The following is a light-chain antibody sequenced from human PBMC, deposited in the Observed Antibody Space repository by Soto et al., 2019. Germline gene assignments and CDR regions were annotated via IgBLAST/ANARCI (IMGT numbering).Light chain of an antibody. CDR2: DVS. CDR1: SSDVGGYNY. CDR3: SSYTSSSTLV. Sequence: QSALTRPASVSGSPGQSITISCTGTSSDVGGYNYVSWYQQHPGKAPKFIIYDVSNRPSGVSNRFSGSKSGNTASLTISGLQAEDEADYSCSSYTSSSTLVFGGGTKLTVL. V-gene: IGLV2-14*01. J-gene: IGLJ2*01.